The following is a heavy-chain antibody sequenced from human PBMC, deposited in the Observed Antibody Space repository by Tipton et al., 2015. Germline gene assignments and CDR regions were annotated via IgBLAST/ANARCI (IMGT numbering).Heavy chain of an antibody. CDR2: ISHSGNT. V-gene: IGHV4-38-2*01. D-gene: IGHD3-9*01. Sequence: TLSLTCAVFGYSISSGYYWGWIRQPPGKGLEWIGSISHSGNTYYNPSLKSRVTMSRDTSKNQFSLKLTSVTAADTAVYYCACQDYDSLTRDYQTVDYWGQGTLVTVSS. CDR3: ACQDYDSLTRDYQTVDY. CDR1: GYSISSGYY. J-gene: IGHJ4*02.